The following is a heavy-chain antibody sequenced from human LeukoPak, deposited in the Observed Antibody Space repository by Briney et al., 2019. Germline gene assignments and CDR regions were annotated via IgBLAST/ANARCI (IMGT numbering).Heavy chain of an antibody. J-gene: IGHJ5*02. CDR3: AIKPPSGWFGTGWLDP. CDR1: GGSISNNNW. CDR2: IYHTGAT. V-gene: IGHV4-4*03. D-gene: IGHD3-10*01. Sequence: PETLSLTCSVSGGSISNNNWWSWVRQPPGKGLEWIGNIYHTGATHYNPSLKSRVAISVDKSKNQFSLKVNSVTAADTAVYYCAIKPPSGWFGTGWLDPWGQGSLVTVSS.